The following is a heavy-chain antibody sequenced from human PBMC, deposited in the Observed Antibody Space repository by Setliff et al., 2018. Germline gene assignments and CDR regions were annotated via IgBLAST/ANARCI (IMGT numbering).Heavy chain of an antibody. CDR2: IYYSGGT. CDR1: GGSISSYY. Sequence: KPSETLSLTCTVSGGSISSYYWSWIRQPPGKGLEWIAYIYYSGGTNYNPSLKSRVTISVDTSKNQFSLKLSSVTAADTAVYYCARRVGSVGIQLPDYWGQGTLVTVSS. CDR3: ARRVGSVGIQLPDY. D-gene: IGHD5-18*01. V-gene: IGHV4-59*01. J-gene: IGHJ4*02.